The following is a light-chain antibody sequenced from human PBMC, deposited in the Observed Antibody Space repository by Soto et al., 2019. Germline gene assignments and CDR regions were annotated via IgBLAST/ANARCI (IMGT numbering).Light chain of an antibody. V-gene: IGKV3-15*01. J-gene: IGKJ4*01. CDR3: QQYNNWPPLP. CDR1: QSVSSN. CDR2: GAS. Sequence: EIVMTQSPATLSVSPGERATLSCRASQSVSSNLAWYQQKPGQAPRLLIYGASTRATGIPARYSGSGSGTKFPLPISSLQSEDFAVYYCQQYNNWPPLPFGGGTKVEMK.